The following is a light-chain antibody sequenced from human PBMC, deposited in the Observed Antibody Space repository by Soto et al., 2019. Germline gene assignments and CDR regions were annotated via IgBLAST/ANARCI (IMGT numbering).Light chain of an antibody. CDR1: QSVRSTY. Sequence: EIVLTQSPGTLSLSPGERATLSCRASQSVRSTYLAWYQQKPGQAPRLLIHGASSRATGIPDRFSGSGSGTDFTLTISRRGPEYFSVYYCQHYSISISIPFGQGTRREIK. CDR2: GAS. CDR3: QHYSISISIP. J-gene: IGKJ5*01. V-gene: IGKV3-20*01.